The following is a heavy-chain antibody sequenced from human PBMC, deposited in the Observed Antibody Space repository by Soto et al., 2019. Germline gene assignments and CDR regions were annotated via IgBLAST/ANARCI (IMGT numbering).Heavy chain of an antibody. J-gene: IGHJ5*02. CDR2: IKQDGSEI. CDR1: GFFLSNYW. V-gene: IGHV3-7*05. Sequence: ESGGGLVQPGGSLRLSCAASGFFLSNYWMTWVRQAPGKGLEWVANIKQDGSEIYYLDSMKGRFTISRDNAKNSLYLQMNTVIAADTALYHCARARSAHPGEAWGQGTLVTVSS. D-gene: IGHD3-10*01. CDR3: ARARSAHPGEA.